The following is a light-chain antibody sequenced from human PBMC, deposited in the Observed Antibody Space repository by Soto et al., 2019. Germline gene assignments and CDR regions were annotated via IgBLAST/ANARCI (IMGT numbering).Light chain of an antibody. CDR1: SGSVSTSYY. V-gene: IGLV8-61*01. CDR2: STN. Sequence: QTVVTQEPSFSVSPGRTVTLSCGLSSGSVSTSYYPSWYQLTPGQAPRTLIYSTNTRSSGVPNRFAGSILENKAALTITGAQADDESEYYCVLYMGTGISVFGGGTKRTVL. CDR3: VLYMGTGISV. J-gene: IGLJ3*02.